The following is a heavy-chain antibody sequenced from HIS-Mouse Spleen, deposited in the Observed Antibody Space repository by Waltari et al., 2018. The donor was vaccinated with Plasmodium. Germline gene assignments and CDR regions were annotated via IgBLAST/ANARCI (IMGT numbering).Heavy chain of an antibody. Sequence: QVQLVQSGAEVKTPGASVKVSCKASGYTFTGNYMHWVRQAPGQGLAWMEGINQNGGGTNYAQKFQGRVTMTRETSKGTAYMGLSRLKSDETAVYYCASPLAHDAFDIWGQVTMVTVSS. J-gene: IGHJ3*02. CDR2: INQNGGGT. V-gene: IGHV1-2*02. CDR3: ASPLAHDAFDI. CDR1: GYTFTGNY.